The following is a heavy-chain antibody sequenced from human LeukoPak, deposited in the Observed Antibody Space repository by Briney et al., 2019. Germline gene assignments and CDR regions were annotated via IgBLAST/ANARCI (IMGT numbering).Heavy chain of an antibody. CDR3: ARVRYFDSTGYYYDFDF. D-gene: IGHD3-22*01. CDR2: VYKSGIT. CDR1: GYSINNGYF. V-gene: IGHV4-38-2*02. J-gene: IGHJ4*02. Sequence: SETLSLTCTVSGYSINNGYFWGWIRQPPGKGLEWIGHVYKSGITYYNPSLKSRLTISLDTSRNQFPLKLTSVTAADTAVYYCARVRYFDSTGYYYDFDFRGQGALVTVSS.